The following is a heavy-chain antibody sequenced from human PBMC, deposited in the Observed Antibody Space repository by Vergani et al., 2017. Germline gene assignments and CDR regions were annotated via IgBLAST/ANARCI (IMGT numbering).Heavy chain of an antibody. Sequence: QVQLQESGPGLVKPSQTLSLTCTDSGGSINSHNYYWSWIRQPAGKGLEWIGRIHTSVSTNYNPSLKSRVTMSEDTSKNQFSLNLTSVTAADTAVYFCARGSCLGGSCYKPLFDYWGQGILVTVSS. D-gene: IGHD2-15*01. J-gene: IGHJ4*02. CDR1: GGSINSHNYY. CDR3: ARGSCLGGSCYKPLFDY. CDR2: IHTSVST. V-gene: IGHV4-61*02.